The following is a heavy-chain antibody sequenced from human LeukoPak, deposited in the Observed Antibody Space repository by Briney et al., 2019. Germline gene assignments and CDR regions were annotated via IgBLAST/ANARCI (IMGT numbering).Heavy chain of an antibody. Sequence: SETLSLTCTVSGGSISSGNYYWGWVRQPPGKGLEWIGSIHSNGNTYYSPSLRSRLSISKDTSKNQFSLKLSSVTAADTAVYYCAREGGYSSSWDYWGQGTLVTVSS. CDR3: AREGGYSSSWDY. J-gene: IGHJ4*02. CDR1: GGSISSGNYY. D-gene: IGHD6-13*01. CDR2: IHSNGNT. V-gene: IGHV4-39*07.